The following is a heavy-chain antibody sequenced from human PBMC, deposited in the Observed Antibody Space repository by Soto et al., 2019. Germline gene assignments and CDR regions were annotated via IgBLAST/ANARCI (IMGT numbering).Heavy chain of an antibody. V-gene: IGHV3-33*01. J-gene: IGHJ2*01. CDR2: IWYGGSDK. Sequence: GGSLRLSCAASGFTFSTYGMHWVRQAPGKGLEWVAVIWYGGSDKYYADSVKGRFTISRDNAKNSLYLQMNSLRAEDTAVYYCARDPLWGTAMVLWYFDLWGRGTLVTVSS. CDR1: GFTFSTYG. CDR3: ARDPLWGTAMVLWYFDL. D-gene: IGHD5-18*01.